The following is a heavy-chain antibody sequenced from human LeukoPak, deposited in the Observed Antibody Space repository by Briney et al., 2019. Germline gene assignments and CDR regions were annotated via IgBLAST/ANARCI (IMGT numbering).Heavy chain of an antibody. J-gene: IGHJ4*02. V-gene: IGHV4-39*07. CDR3: ARERYYDFWSGYLFDY. Sequence: SETLSLTCTVSGGSISSSSYYWGWIRQPPGKGLEWIGSIYYSGSTYYNPSLKSRVTISVDTSKNQFSLKLSSVTAADTAVYYCARERYYDFWSGYLFDYWGQGTLVTVSS. D-gene: IGHD3-3*01. CDR1: GGSISSSSYY. CDR2: IYYSGST.